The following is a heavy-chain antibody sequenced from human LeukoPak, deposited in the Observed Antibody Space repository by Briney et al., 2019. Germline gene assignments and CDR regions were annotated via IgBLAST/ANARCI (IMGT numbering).Heavy chain of an antibody. CDR1: GFTFSSYS. Sequence: PGGSLRLSCAASGFTFSSYSMNWVRQAPGKGLEWVSYISSSSSTIYYADSVKGRFTISRDNAKNSLYLQMNSLRDEDTAVYYCARIGGNEWLRPSGSSWGQGTLVTVSS. CDR3: ARIGGNEWLRPSGSS. CDR2: ISSSSSTI. J-gene: IGHJ5*02. D-gene: IGHD5-12*01. V-gene: IGHV3-48*02.